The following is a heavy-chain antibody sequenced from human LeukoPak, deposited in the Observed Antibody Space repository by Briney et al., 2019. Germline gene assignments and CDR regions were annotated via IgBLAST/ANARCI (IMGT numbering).Heavy chain of an antibody. Sequence: PGGSLRLSCAASGFTFSIYGMHWVRQAPGRGLEWVAVISFDGSNKYYADSVKGRFTISRDNSKNTLYLQMNSLRAEDTAVYYCVRRATTDDYWGQGTLVTVSS. V-gene: IGHV3-30*03. CDR3: VRRATTDDY. CDR2: ISFDGSNK. CDR1: GFTFSIYG. J-gene: IGHJ4*02. D-gene: IGHD5-12*01.